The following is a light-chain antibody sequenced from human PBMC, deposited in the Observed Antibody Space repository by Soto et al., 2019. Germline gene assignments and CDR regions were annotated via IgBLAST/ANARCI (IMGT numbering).Light chain of an antibody. Sequence: EVVLTQSPVTLSLSPGERATLSCRASQSFRGLLAWYQQMPGQAPRLLIYDAYNRATGIPPRFSGSGSGTDFTLTISSLEPEDSAVYYCQQRHMWPITFGQGTRLEI. J-gene: IGKJ5*01. CDR2: DAY. CDR1: QSFRGL. V-gene: IGKV3-11*01. CDR3: QQRHMWPIT.